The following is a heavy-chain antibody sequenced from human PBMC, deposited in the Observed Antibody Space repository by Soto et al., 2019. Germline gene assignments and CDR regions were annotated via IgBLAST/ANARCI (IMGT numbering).Heavy chain of an antibody. D-gene: IGHD3-10*01. CDR1: GFTVSSNY. CDR3: ASPHYYGSGSYSRKIYYYYYGMDV. J-gene: IGHJ6*02. Sequence: GGSLRLSCAASGFTVSSNYMSWVRQAPGKGLEWVSVIYSGGSTYYADSVKGRFTISRDNSKNTLYLQMNSLRAEATAVYYCASPHYYGSGSYSRKIYYYYYGMDVWGQGTTVTVSS. CDR2: IYSGGST. V-gene: IGHV3-53*01.